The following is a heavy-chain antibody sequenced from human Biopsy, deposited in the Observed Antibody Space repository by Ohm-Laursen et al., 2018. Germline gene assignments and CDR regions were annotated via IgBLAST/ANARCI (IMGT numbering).Heavy chain of an antibody. V-gene: IGHV1-18*01. CDR3: ARDWTPGNEMWFDP. D-gene: IGHD1-1*01. CDR1: GYTFDSCG. J-gene: IGHJ5*02. Sequence: ASVKVSCKASGYTFDSCGIDWVRQAAGQGPEWMGWISTYNGNTHYAQNFQGRITLTADTSTTTAYMELSSLTSDDTAVYCCARDWTPGNEMWFDPWGQGTLITVSS. CDR2: ISTYNGNT.